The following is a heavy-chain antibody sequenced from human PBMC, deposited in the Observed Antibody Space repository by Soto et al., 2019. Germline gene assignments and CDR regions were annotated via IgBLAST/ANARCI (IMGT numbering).Heavy chain of an antibody. J-gene: IGHJ6*02. CDR3: ARGRVPTYYYYYGMDV. Sequence: SETLSLTCTVSGGSISSYYRSWIRQPPGKGLEWIGYIYYSGSTNYNPSLKSRVTISVDTSKNQFSLKLSSVTAADTAVYYCARGRVPTYYYYYGMDVWGQGTTVTVSS. CDR1: GGSISSYY. D-gene: IGHD3-10*02. V-gene: IGHV4-59*01. CDR2: IYYSGST.